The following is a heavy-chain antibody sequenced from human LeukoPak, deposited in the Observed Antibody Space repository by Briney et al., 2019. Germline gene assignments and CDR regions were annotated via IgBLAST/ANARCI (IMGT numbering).Heavy chain of an antibody. J-gene: IGHJ6*04. Sequence: PSETLSLTRTVSGGSISSYYWRWIRPPPGNGLEWIGYIYTSGSTNYNPSLKSRVTISVDTSKNQFSLKLSSVTAADTAVYYCARLRGSSWERRMDVWGKGTTVTVSS. D-gene: IGHD6-13*01. CDR1: GGSISSYY. V-gene: IGHV4-4*09. CDR3: ARLRGSSWERRMDV. CDR2: IYTSGST.